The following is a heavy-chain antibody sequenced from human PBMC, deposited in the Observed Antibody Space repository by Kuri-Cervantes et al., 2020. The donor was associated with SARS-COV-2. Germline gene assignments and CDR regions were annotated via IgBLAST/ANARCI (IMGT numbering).Heavy chain of an antibody. V-gene: IGHV4-39*01. J-gene: IGHJ4*02. D-gene: IGHD3-3*01. Sequence: GSLRLSCTVSGGSISSGGHYWSWIRQHPGKGLEWIGYIYYSGSTYYNPSLKSRVTISVDTSKNQFSLKLSSVTAADTAVYYCARQAECCWGQGTLVTVSS. CDR2: IYYSGST. CDR3: ARQAECC. CDR1: GGSISSGGHY.